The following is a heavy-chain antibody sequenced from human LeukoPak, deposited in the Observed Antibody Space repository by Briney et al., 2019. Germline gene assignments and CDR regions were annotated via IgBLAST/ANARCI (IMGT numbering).Heavy chain of an antibody. V-gene: IGHV3-53*01. CDR2: IYSDGNT. J-gene: IGHJ1*01. CDR3: TSRYIDDWYAY. CDR1: GFTVSNNY. D-gene: IGHD3-9*01. Sequence: GGSLRLSCAASGFTVSNNYMSWIRQAPGKGLEWVSVIYSDGNTNYADSVKGRFTISRDNSKNTLYLQMNSLRLEDTAVYYCTSRYIDDWYAYWGQGTLVTVSS.